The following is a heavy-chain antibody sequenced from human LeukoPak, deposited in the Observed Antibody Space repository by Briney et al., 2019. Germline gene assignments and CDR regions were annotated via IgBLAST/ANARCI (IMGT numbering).Heavy chain of an antibody. CDR1: GASISSTNW. J-gene: IGHJ4*02. CDR2: IYQSGST. Sequence: SGTLSLTCALSGASISSTNWWSWVRQPPGKGLEWIGEIYQSGSTNYNPSLKSRVTISVDKSKNQFSLKLYSVTAADTAVYYCAICLMTTGRSNFDYWGQGTLVTVSS. D-gene: IGHD4-17*01. CDR3: AICLMTTGRSNFDY. V-gene: IGHV4-4*02.